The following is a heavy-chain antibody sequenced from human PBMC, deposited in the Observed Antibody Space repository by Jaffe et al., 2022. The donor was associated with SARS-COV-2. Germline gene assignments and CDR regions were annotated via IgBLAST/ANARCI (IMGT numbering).Heavy chain of an antibody. D-gene: IGHD3-3*02. J-gene: IGHJ4*02. CDR2: IKKDGSDK. CDR1: GFTFSSYW. CDR3: ATISSPRDY. Sequence: ELQLVESGGGLVQPGGSLRLSCAASGFTFSSYWINWVRQAPGKGLEWVANIKKDGSDKYYVDAVKGRFTISRDNAKNSVYLQMNSLGVEDTAVYFCATISSPRDYWGQGTRVTVSS. V-gene: IGHV3-7*01.